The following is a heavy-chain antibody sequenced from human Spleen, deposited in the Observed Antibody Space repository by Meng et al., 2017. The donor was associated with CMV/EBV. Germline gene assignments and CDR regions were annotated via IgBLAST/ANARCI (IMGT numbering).Heavy chain of an antibody. CDR2: INPNSGGT. D-gene: IGHD2-2*01. V-gene: IGHV1-2*02. Sequence: YYRHWVRQAPGQGLEWMGWINPNSGGTNYAQKFQGRVTMTRDTSISTAYMELSRLRSDDTAVYYCARTADCSSTSCFTYYYYGMDVWGQGTTVTVSS. CDR3: ARTADCSSTSCFTYYYYGMDV. CDR1: YY. J-gene: IGHJ6*02.